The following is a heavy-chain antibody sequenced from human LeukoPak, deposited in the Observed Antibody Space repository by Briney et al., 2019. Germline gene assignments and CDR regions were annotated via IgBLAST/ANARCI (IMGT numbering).Heavy chain of an antibody. CDR1: GYTFTGYY. CDR2: INPNTGGT. Sequence: ASVKVSCKPSGYTFTGYYMHWVRQAPGQGLEWMGWINPNTGGTNYAQKFQGRVTMTSDTSISTAYMELSSLRSDDTAMYYCARAPMIVVVFPPRLDFWGQGTLVTVSS. CDR3: ARAPMIVVVFPPRLDF. J-gene: IGHJ4*02. V-gene: IGHV1-2*02. D-gene: IGHD3-22*01.